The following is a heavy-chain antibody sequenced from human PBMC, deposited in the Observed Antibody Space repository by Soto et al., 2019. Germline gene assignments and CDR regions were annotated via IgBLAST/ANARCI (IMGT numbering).Heavy chain of an antibody. J-gene: IGHJ5*02. Sequence: SETLSLTCPVSGGSISSYYWSWIRQPPGKGLEWIGYIYYSGSTNYNPSLKSRVTISVDTSKNQFSLKLSSVTAADTAVYYCARLYSSSLNWFDPWGQGTLVTVSS. V-gene: IGHV4-59*01. D-gene: IGHD6-13*01. CDR1: GGSISSYY. CDR2: IYYSGST. CDR3: ARLYSSSLNWFDP.